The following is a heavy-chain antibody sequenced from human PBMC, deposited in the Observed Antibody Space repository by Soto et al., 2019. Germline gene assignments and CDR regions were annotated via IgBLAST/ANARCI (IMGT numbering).Heavy chain of an antibody. J-gene: IGHJ4*02. V-gene: IGHV4-4*07. CDR3: ARDLDYYGPVDY. Sequence: SETLFLTCTVSGGSISSYYWSWIRQPAGKGLEWIGRIYTSGSTNYNPSLKSRVTMSLDTSKNQFSLKLSSVTAADTAVYYRARDLDYYGPVDYWGQGTLVTVSS. CDR1: GGSISSYY. CDR2: IYTSGST. D-gene: IGHD3-10*01.